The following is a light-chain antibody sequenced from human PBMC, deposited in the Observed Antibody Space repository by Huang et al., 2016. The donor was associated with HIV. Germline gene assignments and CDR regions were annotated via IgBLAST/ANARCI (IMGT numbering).Light chain of an antibody. V-gene: IGKV1-9*01. J-gene: IGKJ1*01. CDR1: EGIGNY. CDR2: GAS. CDR3: QQLSTYPRT. Sequence: IPLTQSPSSLSASVGDRVHITCRASEGIGNYLAWYQHKPGKAPKLLVYGASTLQNGVPSVFSGTGSGTHFTLTISSLQPEDFATYYCQQLSTYPRTFGQGTKVEIK.